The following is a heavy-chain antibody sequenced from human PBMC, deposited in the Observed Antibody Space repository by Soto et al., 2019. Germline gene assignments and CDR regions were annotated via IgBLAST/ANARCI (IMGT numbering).Heavy chain of an antibody. CDR2: INPDNGNT. CDR3: ARVGGAVVTACY. J-gene: IGHJ4*02. CDR1: GYTFINYG. D-gene: IGHD1-26*01. Sequence: QVQLVQSGPEVKKPGASVKVSCKTSGYTFINYGISWVRQAPGQGLERMGWINPDNGNTNFAQILQGRVTMTADRSTRTAYIELRSLRFDDTAMYYCARVGGAVVTACYWCQGTLVTVSS. V-gene: IGHV1-18*01.